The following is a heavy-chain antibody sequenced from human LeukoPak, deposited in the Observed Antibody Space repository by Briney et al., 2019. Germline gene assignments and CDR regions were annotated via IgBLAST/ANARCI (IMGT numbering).Heavy chain of an antibody. D-gene: IGHD3-16*02. Sequence: GSLRLSCAASGFTFSSYSMNWVRQPPGKGLEWIGEINHSGSTNYNPSLKSRVTISVDTSKNQFSLKLSSVTAADTAVYYCARGRTGDYVWGSYRYFDYWGQGTLVTVSS. CDR3: ARGRTGDYVWGSYRYFDY. CDR1: GFTFSSYS. CDR2: INHSGST. V-gene: IGHV4-34*01. J-gene: IGHJ4*02.